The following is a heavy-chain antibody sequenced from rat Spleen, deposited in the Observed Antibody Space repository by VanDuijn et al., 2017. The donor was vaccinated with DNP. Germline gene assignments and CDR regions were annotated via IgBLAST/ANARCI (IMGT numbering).Heavy chain of an antibody. CDR1: GFTFNNYW. Sequence: EVQLVESGGGPVQPGRSLKLSCVASGFTFNNYWMTWIRQAPGKGLEWVASISNTGDHTYYSDSVKGRFTISRDYAKNTQYLQMDSLRSEDTATYYCAGRPPPTRGPFDYWGQGVTVTVSS. V-gene: IGHV5-31*01. CDR2: ISNTGDHT. J-gene: IGHJ2*01. CDR3: AGRPPPTRGPFDY. D-gene: IGHD1-4*01.